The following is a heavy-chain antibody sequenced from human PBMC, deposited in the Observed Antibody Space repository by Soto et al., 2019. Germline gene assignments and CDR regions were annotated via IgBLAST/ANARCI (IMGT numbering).Heavy chain of an antibody. CDR1: GYSISSGYY. Sequence: PSETLSLTCAASGYSISSGYYCGWIRQPPGKGLEWIGSIYHSGSTYYNPSLKSRVTISIDTSKNQFSLKLSSVTASDTAVYYCASYSSNFMDVWGQGTTVTVSS. D-gene: IGHD6-13*01. CDR3: ASYSSNFMDV. V-gene: IGHV4-38-2*01. CDR2: IYHSGST. J-gene: IGHJ6*02.